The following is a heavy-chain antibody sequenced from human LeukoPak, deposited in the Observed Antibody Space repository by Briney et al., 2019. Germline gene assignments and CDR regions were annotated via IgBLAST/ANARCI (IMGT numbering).Heavy chain of an antibody. CDR1: GFTFSSYS. J-gene: IGHJ4*02. CDR3: ARDKFLFDWEGPTFDY. D-gene: IGHD3-9*01. CDR2: ISSSSSYI. V-gene: IGHV3-21*01. Sequence: SGGSLRLSCSASGFTFSSYSMNWVRQAPGKGLEWVSSISSSSSYIYYADSVKGRFTISRDNAKNSLYLQMNSLRAEDTAVYYCARDKFLFDWEGPTFDYWGQGTLVTVSS.